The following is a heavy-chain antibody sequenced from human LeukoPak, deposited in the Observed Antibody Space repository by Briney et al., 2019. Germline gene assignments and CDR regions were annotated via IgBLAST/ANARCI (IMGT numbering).Heavy chain of an antibody. V-gene: IGHV3-48*01. Sequence: GGSLRLSCAASGFTFNTYTMNWVRQAPGKGLEWVSYISGSSGIIDYADSVRGRFTISRDNAKNSLYLQMNSLRAEDTAVYYCARGDYDFWSGYYSGFDYWGQGTLVTVSS. CDR1: GFTFNTYT. J-gene: IGHJ4*02. CDR3: ARGDYDFWSGYYSGFDY. D-gene: IGHD3-3*01. CDR2: ISGSSGII.